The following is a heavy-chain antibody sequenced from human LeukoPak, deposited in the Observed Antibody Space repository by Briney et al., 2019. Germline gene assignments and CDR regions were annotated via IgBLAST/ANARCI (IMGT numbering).Heavy chain of an antibody. Sequence: ASVKVSCKASGYTFTSYDINWVRQATGQGLEWMGWMNPNSGNTGYAQKFQGRVTMTRNTSISTAYMELSSLRSEDTAVYYCARGRRVLRYFDWLLQDYYYYYMDVWGKGTTVTISS. D-gene: IGHD3-9*01. CDR1: GYTFTSYD. J-gene: IGHJ6*03. V-gene: IGHV1-8*01. CDR3: ARGRRVLRYFDWLLQDYYYYYMDV. CDR2: MNPNSGNT.